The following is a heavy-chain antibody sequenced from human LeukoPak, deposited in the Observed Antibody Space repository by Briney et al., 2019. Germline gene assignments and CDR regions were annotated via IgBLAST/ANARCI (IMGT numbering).Heavy chain of an antibody. J-gene: IGHJ6*03. V-gene: IGHV4-4*07. D-gene: IGHD3-3*01. Sequence: SQTLSLTCSVSGGSISSYYWSWIRQPAGKGLEWIGRIYTSGSTNYNPSLKSRVTMSVDTSKNQFSLKLSSVTAADTAVYYCARVSFGYYDFWSGSLDIYYYYMDVWGKGTTVTVSS. CDR3: ARVSFGYYDFWSGSLDIYYYYMDV. CDR2: IYTSGST. CDR1: GGSISSYY.